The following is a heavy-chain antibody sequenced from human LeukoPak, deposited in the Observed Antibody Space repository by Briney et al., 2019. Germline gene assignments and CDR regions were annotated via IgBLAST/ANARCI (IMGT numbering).Heavy chain of an antibody. Sequence: SVKVSCKASGGTFSSYAISWVRQAPGQGLEWMGGIIPIFGTANYAQKFQGRVTITADESTSTAYMELSSLRSEDPAVYYCARTDLDCSSTSCYTSGSRWPYYYYYMDVWGKGTTVTVSS. V-gene: IGHV1-69*01. CDR2: IIPIFGTA. CDR3: ARTDLDCSSTSCYTSGSRWPYYYYYMDV. CDR1: GGTFSSYA. J-gene: IGHJ6*03. D-gene: IGHD2-2*02.